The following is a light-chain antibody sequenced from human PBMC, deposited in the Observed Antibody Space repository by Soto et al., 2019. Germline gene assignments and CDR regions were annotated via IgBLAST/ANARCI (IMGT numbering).Light chain of an antibody. Sequence: ILMSQSPSSLSASIGDRVTNTCRASQELVKWLAWYQQKPGKAPKLLIHKASTLSEGVPSRFSGVGSGTEYILTISDLHPDDFGTYFCQPYTSYWTFGQGTMVKNK. J-gene: IGKJ1*01. V-gene: IGKV1-5*03. CDR3: QPYTSYWT. CDR1: QELVKW. CDR2: KAS.